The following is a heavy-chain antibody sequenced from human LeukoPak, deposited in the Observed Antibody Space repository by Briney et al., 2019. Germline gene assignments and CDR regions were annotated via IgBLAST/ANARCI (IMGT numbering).Heavy chain of an antibody. CDR2: INPNSGGT. CDR1: GYTFTGYH. Sequence: VASVKVSCKASGYTFTGYHMHWVRQAPGQGLEWMGWINPNSGGTNYAQKFQGRVTMTRDTSISTAYMELSRLRSDDTAVYYCARDQDPGAFDIWGQGTMVTVSS. J-gene: IGHJ3*02. CDR3: ARDQDPGAFDI. V-gene: IGHV1-2*02.